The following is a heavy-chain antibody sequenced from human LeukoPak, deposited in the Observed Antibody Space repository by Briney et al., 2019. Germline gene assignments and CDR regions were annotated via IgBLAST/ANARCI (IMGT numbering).Heavy chain of an antibody. CDR3: ARDHYYDSSRNGYDY. D-gene: IGHD3-22*01. CDR1: GYTFTSYG. Sequence: ASVKVSCKASGYTFTSYGISWVRQAPGQGLEWMGWISAYNGNTNYAQKLQGRVTMTTDTSTSTAYMGLRSLRSDDTAVYYCARDHYYDSSRNGYDYWGQGTLVTVSS. V-gene: IGHV1-18*01. CDR2: ISAYNGNT. J-gene: IGHJ4*02.